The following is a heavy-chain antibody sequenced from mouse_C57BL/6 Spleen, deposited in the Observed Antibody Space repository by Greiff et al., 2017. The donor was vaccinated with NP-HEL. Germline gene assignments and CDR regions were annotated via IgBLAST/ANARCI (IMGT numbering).Heavy chain of an antibody. Sequence: QVQLKQPGAELVRPGTSVKLSCKASGYTFTSYWMHWVKQRPGQGLEWIGVIDPSDSYTNYNQKFKGKATLTVDTSSSTAYMQLSSLTSEDSAVYYCVFSQLRLRYFDYWGQGTTLTVSS. CDR2: IDPSDSYT. D-gene: IGHD3-2*02. CDR1: GYTFTSYW. CDR3: VFSQLRLRYFDY. J-gene: IGHJ2*01. V-gene: IGHV1-59*01.